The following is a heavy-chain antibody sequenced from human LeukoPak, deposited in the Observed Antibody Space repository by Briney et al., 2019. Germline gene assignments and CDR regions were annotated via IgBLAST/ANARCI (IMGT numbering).Heavy chain of an antibody. J-gene: IGHJ4*02. D-gene: IGHD6-13*01. CDR2: ISYDGSNK. CDR1: GFTFSSYG. CDR3: ARDQGRIAAAGNYLSSGY. V-gene: IGHV3-30*03. Sequence: GGSLRLSCAASGFTFSSYGMHWVRQAPGKGVEWVAVISYDGSNKYYADSVKGRFTISRDNSKNTLYLQMNSLRAEDTAVYYCARDQGRIAAAGNYLSSGYWGQGTLVTVSS.